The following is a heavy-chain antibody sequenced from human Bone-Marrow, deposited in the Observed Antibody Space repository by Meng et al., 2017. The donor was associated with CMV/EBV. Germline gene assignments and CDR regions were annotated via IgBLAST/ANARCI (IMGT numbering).Heavy chain of an antibody. J-gene: IGHJ5*02. Sequence: GESLKISCAASGFTFSSYWMTWVRQAPGKGLEWVANIKQDGSEKYYVDSVKGRFTISRDNAKNSLYLQMNSLRAEDTAVYYCARGKTLFDPWGQGTLVTDSS. CDR1: GFTFSSYW. CDR3: ARGKTLFDP. D-gene: IGHD3-16*01. CDR2: IKQDGSEK. V-gene: IGHV3-7*01.